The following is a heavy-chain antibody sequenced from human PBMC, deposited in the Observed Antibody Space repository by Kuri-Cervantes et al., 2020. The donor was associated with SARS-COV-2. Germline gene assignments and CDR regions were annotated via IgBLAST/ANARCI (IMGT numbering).Heavy chain of an antibody. CDR1: GFTFSSYS. D-gene: IGHD3-9*01. CDR2: ISGSGGST. Sequence: GESLKISCAASGFTFSSYSMNWVRQAPGKGLEWVSAISGSGGSTYYADSVKGRFTISRDNSKNTLYPQMNSLRAEDTAVYYCAYGTYYDILTGYLDFDYWGQGTLVTVSS. V-gene: IGHV3-23*01. CDR3: AYGTYYDILTGYLDFDY. J-gene: IGHJ4*02.